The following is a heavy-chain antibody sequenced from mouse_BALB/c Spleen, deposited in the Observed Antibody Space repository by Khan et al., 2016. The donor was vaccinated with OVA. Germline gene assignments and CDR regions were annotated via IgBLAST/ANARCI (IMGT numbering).Heavy chain of an antibody. CDR2: IVPFNGGT. CDR3: ARSDGYFDY. CDR1: VYSFTSYY. V-gene: IGHV1S135*01. J-gene: IGHJ2*01. Sequence: VQLKQSGPELMKPGASVKISCKASVYSFTSYYMHWVKQSHGKSLELIGYIVPFNGGTSYNQKFKGKATLTVDKSSSTAYMHLSSLTSEDSAVYYCARSDGYFDYWGQGTTLTVSS.